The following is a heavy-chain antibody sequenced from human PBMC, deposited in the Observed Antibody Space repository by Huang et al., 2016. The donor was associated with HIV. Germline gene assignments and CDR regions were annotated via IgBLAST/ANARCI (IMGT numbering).Heavy chain of an antibody. J-gene: IGHJ3*02. D-gene: IGHD3-10*01. CDR3: ARFGSYYYGSGSYLDAFDI. V-gene: IGHV3-48*01. CDR2: ITSSSGSI. Sequence: EVQLMESGGGLVQPGGSLRLSCAAYGFSFSTYNMNWVRQAPGKGREWVSYITSSSGSIYYADSVKGRFTISRDNAKNSLYLQMNSLRAEDTAVYYCARFGSYYYGSGSYLDAFDIWGQGTMVTVSS. CDR1: GFSFSTYN.